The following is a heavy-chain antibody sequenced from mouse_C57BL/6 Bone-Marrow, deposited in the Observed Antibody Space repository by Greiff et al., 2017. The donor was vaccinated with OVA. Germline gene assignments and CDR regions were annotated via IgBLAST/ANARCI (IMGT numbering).Heavy chain of an antibody. CDR2: IDPSDSYT. D-gene: IGHD2-3*01. J-gene: IGHJ2*01. V-gene: IGHV1-50*01. CDR1: GYTFTNYY. Sequence: QVQLQQSGAEFVKPGASVKLSCKASGYTFTNYYIQWLKQRPGQGLEWIGEIDPSDSYTNYNQKFKGKATLTVDTSSSTAYMQLSSLKSEDSAVYYCARRIYDGYYVDYWGQGTTLTVSS. CDR3: ARRIYDGYYVDY.